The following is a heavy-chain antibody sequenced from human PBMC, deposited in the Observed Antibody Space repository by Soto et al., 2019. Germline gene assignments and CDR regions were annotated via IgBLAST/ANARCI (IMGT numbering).Heavy chain of an antibody. V-gene: IGHV1-69*13. Sequence: SVKVSCKASGDTFSSYAISWVRQAPGQGLEWIGGIIPIYAAADYAQKFQGRVTITADESTSTAYMELSSLTSEDTAVYYCAKTPPRTSATAYYFDYWGQGSRVTVSS. D-gene: IGHD2-21*02. CDR2: IIPIYAAA. CDR3: AKTPPRTSATAYYFDY. J-gene: IGHJ4*02. CDR1: GDTFSSYA.